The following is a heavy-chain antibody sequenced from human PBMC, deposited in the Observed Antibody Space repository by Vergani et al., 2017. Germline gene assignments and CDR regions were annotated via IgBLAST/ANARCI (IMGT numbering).Heavy chain of an antibody. CDR1: GFTFSSYA. CDR2: ISSNGGST. V-gene: IGHV3-64D*06. D-gene: IGHD2-2*01. CDR3: VKDDRLKYCSSTSCYNYYYYYGMDV. J-gene: IGHJ6*02. Sequence: VQLVESGGGVVQPGGSLRLSCSASGFTFSSYAMHWVRQAPGKGLEYVSAISSNGGSTYYADSVKGRFTISRDNSKNTLYLQMSSLRAEDTAVYYCVKDDRLKYCSSTSCYNYYYYYGMDVWGQGTTVTVSS.